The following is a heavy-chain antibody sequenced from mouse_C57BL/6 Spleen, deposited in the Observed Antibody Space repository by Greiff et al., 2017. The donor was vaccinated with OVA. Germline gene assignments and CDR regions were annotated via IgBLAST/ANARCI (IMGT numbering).Heavy chain of an antibody. D-gene: IGHD2-5*01. Sequence: LVESGAELARPGASVKMSCKASGYTFTSYTMHWVKQRPGQGLEWIGYINPSSGYTKYNQKFKDKATLTADKSSSTAYMQLSSLTSEDSAVYYCARGGYSNYSYYAMDYWGQGTSVTVSS. CDR3: ARGGYSNYSYYAMDY. CDR1: GYTFTSYT. V-gene: IGHV1-4*01. J-gene: IGHJ4*01. CDR2: INPSSGYT.